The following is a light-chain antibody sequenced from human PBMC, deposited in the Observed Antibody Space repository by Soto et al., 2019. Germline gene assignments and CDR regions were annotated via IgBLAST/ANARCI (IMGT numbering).Light chain of an antibody. CDR3: QPNYSGRA. CDR1: QHIVNY. Sequence: IQMTQSPSSLTASVGDTVTISFRASQHIVNYFNWYQQRPGKAPELLISAASTLHSGNPSRFSGSGSGTVFTLTISSLQTDYCATSYDQPNYSGRAFGQGTKLESK. CDR2: AAS. V-gene: IGKV1-39*01. J-gene: IGKJ1*01.